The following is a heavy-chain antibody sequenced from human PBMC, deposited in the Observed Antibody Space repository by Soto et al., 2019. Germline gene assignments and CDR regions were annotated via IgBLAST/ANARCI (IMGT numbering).Heavy chain of an antibody. Sequence: QVQLVQSGAEVKKPGASVKVSCKASGYTFTNFGISWVRQAPGQGLEWMGWISAYTGNTNYVQNYQGRVTMNTDTYTGTAYMELRRLRTDDTAVYYCARGGTTIDYWGQGALGTVSS. J-gene: IGHJ4*02. D-gene: IGHD4-17*01. CDR3: ARGGTTIDY. CDR2: ISAYTGNT. CDR1: GYTFTNFG. V-gene: IGHV1-18*01.